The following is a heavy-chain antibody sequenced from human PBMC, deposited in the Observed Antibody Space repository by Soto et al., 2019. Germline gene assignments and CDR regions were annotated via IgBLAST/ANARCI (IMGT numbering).Heavy chain of an antibody. CDR3: TVWGWGNDFGAA. V-gene: IGHV3-72*01. Sequence: EVQLVESGGGLVQPGGSLRLSCAASGFTFSDHYMDWVRQAPGKGLEWVGRSKNKADSYTTEYAASVKGRFTISRDGSKNSLCLQMNSLKTEDTAVYYCTVWGWGNDFGAAWGQGILVTVSS. CDR1: GFTFSDHY. D-gene: IGHD3-16*01. CDR2: SKNKADSYTT. J-gene: IGHJ4*02.